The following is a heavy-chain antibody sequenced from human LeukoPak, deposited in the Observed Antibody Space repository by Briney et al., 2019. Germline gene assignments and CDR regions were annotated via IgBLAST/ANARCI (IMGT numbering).Heavy chain of an antibody. CDR3: ARGKYTGFDN. D-gene: IGHD2-2*02. CDR2: TYYRSKWSF. CDR1: GDSLFTNSVA. V-gene: IGHV6-1*01. J-gene: IGHJ4*02. Sequence: SQTLSLTCAISGDSLFTNSVAWNWIRQSPSRGLEWLGRTYYRSKWSFDYALSVKSRITISADTSKNHFSLQLSSVTPDDTALYYCARGKYTGFDNWGQGTLVTVSS.